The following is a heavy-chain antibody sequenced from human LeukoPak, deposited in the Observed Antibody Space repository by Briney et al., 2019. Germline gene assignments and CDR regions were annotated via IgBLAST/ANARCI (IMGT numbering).Heavy chain of an antibody. CDR1: GCSISSYY. J-gene: IGHJ4*02. D-gene: IGHD4-17*01. V-gene: IGHV4-59*01. Sequence: SETLSLTCTVSGCSISSYYWSWIRQPPGKGLEWIGYIYYSGSTNYNPSLKSRVTISVDTSKNQFSLKLSSVTAADTAVYYCARVSTVTTSFDYWGQGTLVTVSS. CDR2: IYYSGST. CDR3: ARVSTVTTSFDY.